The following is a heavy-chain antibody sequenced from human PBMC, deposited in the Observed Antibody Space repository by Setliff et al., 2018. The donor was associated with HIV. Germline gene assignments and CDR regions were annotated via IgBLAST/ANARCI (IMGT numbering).Heavy chain of an antibody. V-gene: IGHV3-74*01. CDR2: INSDGSRT. J-gene: IGHJ3*02. CDR3: AKDGDYSNNLYDAFDI. Sequence: LRLSCAASGFTFSGYWMHWVRQAPGKGLVWVSRINSDGSRTTYADSVKGRFTISRDNAKNTLYLQMNSLRAEDTAVYYCAKDGDYSNNLYDAFDIWGQGTMVTVSS. D-gene: IGHD3-16*01. CDR1: GFTFSGYW.